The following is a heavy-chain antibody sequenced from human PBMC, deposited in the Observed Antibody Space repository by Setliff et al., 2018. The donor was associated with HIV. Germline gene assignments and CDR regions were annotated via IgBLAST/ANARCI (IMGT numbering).Heavy chain of an antibody. Sequence: PGGSLGLSCSASGFTFSTYWMSWVRQPPGKGLEWVANIKQDGNEEDYLDSVKGRFTISRDNAKNSLYLHMNSLRAEDSAVYYCGSDFSGWYYFDMWGQGTLVTVSS. J-gene: IGHJ4*02. CDR3: GSDFSGWYYFDM. CDR2: IKQDGNEE. V-gene: IGHV3-7*05. CDR1: GFTFSTYW. D-gene: IGHD6-19*01.